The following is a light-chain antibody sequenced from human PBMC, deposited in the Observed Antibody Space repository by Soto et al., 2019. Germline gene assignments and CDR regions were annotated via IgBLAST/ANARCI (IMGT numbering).Light chain of an antibody. J-gene: IGKJ1*01. V-gene: IGKV4-1*01. Sequence: DIVMTHSPDSLAVSLGERATINCKSSRSILYSSNNKNNLAWYQQKPGQPPKLLIYWASTRESGVPDRFSGSGSGTDFTLTSSALQAEDVAVYYCQQYYNSPLTFGQGTKVDIK. CDR3: QQYYNSPLT. CDR1: RSILYSSNNKNN. CDR2: WAS.